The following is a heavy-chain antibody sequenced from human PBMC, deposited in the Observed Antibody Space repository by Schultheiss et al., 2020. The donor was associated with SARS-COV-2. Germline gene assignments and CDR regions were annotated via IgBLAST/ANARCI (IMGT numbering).Heavy chain of an antibody. V-gene: IGHV3-30*18. J-gene: IGHJ4*02. D-gene: IGHD5-24*01. CDR2: ISYDGSNK. CDR3: AKDSRDGYNYGPSYFDY. Sequence: GESLKISCAASGFTFSSYGMHWVRQAPGKGLEWVAVISYDGSNKYYADSVKGRFTISRDNSKNTLYLQMNSLRAEDMALYYCAKDSRDGYNYGPSYFDYWGQGTLVTVSS. CDR1: GFTFSSYG.